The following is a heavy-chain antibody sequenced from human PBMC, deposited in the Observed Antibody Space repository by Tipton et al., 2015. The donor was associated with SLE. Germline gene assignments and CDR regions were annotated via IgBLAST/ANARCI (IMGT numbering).Heavy chain of an antibody. CDR1: GYSISSGYY. CDR2: IYHSGST. J-gene: IGHJ4*02. D-gene: IGHD3-3*01. CDR3: AREGDFWSGYLYYFDY. Sequence: TLSLTCTVSGYSISSGYYSGWIRQPPGKGLEWIGSIYHSGSTYYNPSLKSRVTISVDTSKNQFSLKLSSVTAADTAVYYCAREGDFWSGYLYYFDYWGQGTLVTVSS. V-gene: IGHV4-38-2*02.